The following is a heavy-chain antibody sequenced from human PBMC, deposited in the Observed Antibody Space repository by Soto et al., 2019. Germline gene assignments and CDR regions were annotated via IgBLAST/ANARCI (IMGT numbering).Heavy chain of an antibody. CDR1: GYTFTNFG. CDR2: IVVDTGIT. V-gene: IGHV1-58*02. J-gene: IGHJ4*02. Sequence: ASVKVSCKASGYTFTNFGISCVRQARGQRPEWIGWIVVDTGITKYAQKFQGRVTITRDMSTNTAFLDLSSLTSEDTAVYYCTALPYYSGSSDYPSFFEFWGQGALVTVSS. CDR3: TALPYYSGSSDYPSFFEF. D-gene: IGHD3-22*01.